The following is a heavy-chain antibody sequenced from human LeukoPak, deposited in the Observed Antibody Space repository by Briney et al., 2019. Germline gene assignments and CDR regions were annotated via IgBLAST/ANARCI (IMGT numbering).Heavy chain of an antibody. CDR3: AKAPVTSCRGAYCYPFDS. CDR1: GFTLSTYA. Sequence: HPGGSLRLSCAASGFTLSTYAMSWVRQTPGKGLEWAAATSSSDAGTYHADSVRGRFTISRDNSKNTLYLQMNSLRAEDAAVYFCAKAPVTSCRGAYCYPFDSWGQGTLVTVSS. J-gene: IGHJ4*02. D-gene: IGHD2-21*01. CDR2: TSSSDAGT. V-gene: IGHV3-23*01.